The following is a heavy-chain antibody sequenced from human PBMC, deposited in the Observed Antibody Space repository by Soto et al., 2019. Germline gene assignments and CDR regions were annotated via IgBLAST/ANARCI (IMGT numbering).Heavy chain of an antibody. J-gene: IGHJ4*02. CDR2: ISSSSSTI. CDR1: GITFSSHN. Sequence: GPPEISCGSSGITFSSHNKKLVRQAPGKGLEWVSYISSSSSTIYYADSVKGRFTISRDNAKNSLYLQMNSLRDEDTAVYYCARDGGSYVVSWGQGTLVTVSS. V-gene: IGHV3-48*02. D-gene: IGHD3-16*01. CDR3: ARDGGSYVVS.